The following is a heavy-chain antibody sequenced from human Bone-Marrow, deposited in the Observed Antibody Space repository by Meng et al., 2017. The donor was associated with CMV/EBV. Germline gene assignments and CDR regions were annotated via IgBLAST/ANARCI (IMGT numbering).Heavy chain of an antibody. CDR3: AKGRDLGYCSSTSCYFDY. J-gene: IGHJ4*02. Sequence: GESLKISCAASGFTFSSYAMHWVRQAPGKGLEWVAVISYDGSNKYYADSVKGRFTISRDNSKNTLYLQMNSLRAEDTAVYYCAKGRDLGYCSSTSCYFDYWGQGTRVTGSS. V-gene: IGHV3-30-3*01. CDR2: ISYDGSNK. CDR1: GFTFSSYA. D-gene: IGHD2-2*01.